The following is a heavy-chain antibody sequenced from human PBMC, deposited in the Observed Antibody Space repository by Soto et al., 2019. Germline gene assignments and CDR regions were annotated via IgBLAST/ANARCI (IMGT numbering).Heavy chain of an antibody. Sequence: EVRLVESGGGSVQPGRSLRLSCVASGFTFDDYTMHWVRQVPGKGLEWVSTITWNSGRIDYADSVKGRFTISRDNTKNSLYLQMDSLRVEDTGLYYCVKDSVPSGRGWFDPWGQGTLVTVAS. D-gene: IGHD2-2*01. CDR1: GFTFDDYT. CDR3: VKDSVPSGRGWFDP. CDR2: ITWNSGRI. V-gene: IGHV3-9*01. J-gene: IGHJ5*02.